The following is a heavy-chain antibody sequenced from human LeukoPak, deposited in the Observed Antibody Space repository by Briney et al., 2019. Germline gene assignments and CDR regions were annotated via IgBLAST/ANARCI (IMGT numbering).Heavy chain of an antibody. V-gene: IGHV4-59*08. D-gene: IGHD6-13*01. CDR3: ARQKYSSRGPHYYGMDV. Sequence: SETLSLTCTVSGGSISSYYWSWIRQPPGKGLEWIGYIYYSGSTNYNPSLKSRVTISVDTSKNQFSLKLSSVTAADTAVYYCARQKYSSRGPHYYGMDVWGQGTTVTVSS. CDR2: IYYSGST. J-gene: IGHJ6*02. CDR1: GGSISSYY.